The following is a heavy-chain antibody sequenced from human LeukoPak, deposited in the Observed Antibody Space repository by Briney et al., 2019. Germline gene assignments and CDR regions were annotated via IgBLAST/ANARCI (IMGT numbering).Heavy chain of an antibody. Sequence: GESLKISCQASGYTFTSYWIGWVRQLPGKGLECMGIIYPDDSDTTYSPSFQGQVTISADKSFSTAYLQWSSLKASDTAIYYCARLGGDTYYFGSASYPNWYFDLWGRGTLVTVSS. J-gene: IGHJ2*01. CDR1: GYTFTSYW. V-gene: IGHV5-51*01. CDR2: IYPDDSDT. CDR3: ARLGGDTYYFGSASYPNWYFDL. D-gene: IGHD3-10*01.